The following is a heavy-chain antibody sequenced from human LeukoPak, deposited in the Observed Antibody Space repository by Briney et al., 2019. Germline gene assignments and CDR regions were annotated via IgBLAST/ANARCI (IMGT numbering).Heavy chain of an antibody. CDR1: GFTFSDHY. CDR3: ARDGDSSNNWFDP. Sequence: GGSLRLSCAASGFTFSDHYMSWIRQAPGKGLEWVSYISSSGSTIYYADSVKSRFTISRDNAKNSLYLQMNSLRADDTAVYYCARDGDSSNNWFDPWGQGTLVTVSS. V-gene: IGHV3-11*01. D-gene: IGHD6-13*01. CDR2: ISSSGSTI. J-gene: IGHJ5*02.